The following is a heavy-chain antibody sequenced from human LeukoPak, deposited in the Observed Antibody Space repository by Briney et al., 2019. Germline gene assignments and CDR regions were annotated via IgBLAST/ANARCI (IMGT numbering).Heavy chain of an antibody. J-gene: IGHJ5*02. CDR2: IRYDGSNK. D-gene: IGHD6-25*01. V-gene: IGHV3-30*02. Sequence: PGGSLRLSCAASGFTFSSYSMNWVRQAPGKGLEWVAFIRYDGSNKYYADSVKGRFTISRDNSKNTLYLQMNSLRAEDTAVYYCAKEAASPPEDWFDPWGQGTLVTVSS. CDR1: GFTFSSYS. CDR3: AKEAASPPEDWFDP.